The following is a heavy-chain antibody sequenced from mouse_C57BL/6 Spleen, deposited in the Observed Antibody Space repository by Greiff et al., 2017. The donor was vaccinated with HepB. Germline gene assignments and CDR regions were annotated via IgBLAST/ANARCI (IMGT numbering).Heavy chain of an antibody. Sequence: DVMLVESGGGLVKPGGSLKLSCAASGFTFSSYAMSWVRQTQEKRLEWVATISDGGSYTYYPDNVKGRFTISRDNAKNNLYLQMSHLKSEDTAMYYCARGSPGGYWGQGTTLTVSS. CDR2: ISDGGSYT. J-gene: IGHJ2*01. CDR1: GFTFSSYA. V-gene: IGHV5-4*03. CDR3: ARGSPGGY.